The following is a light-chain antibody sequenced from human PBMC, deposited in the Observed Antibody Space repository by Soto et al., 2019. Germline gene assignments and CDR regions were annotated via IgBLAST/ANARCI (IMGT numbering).Light chain of an antibody. CDR3: ATWDDTLRTWV. J-gene: IGLJ3*02. Sequence: QPVLTQPPSASGTPGQRVTIYCSGSNSNIGTNAVNWYQQIPGTAPKLLIYNNNQRPSGVPDRFSGSKSGTSASLAISGLQSEDEADYPCATWDDTLRTWVFGGGTKLTVL. V-gene: IGLV1-44*01. CDR2: NNN. CDR1: NSNIGTNA.